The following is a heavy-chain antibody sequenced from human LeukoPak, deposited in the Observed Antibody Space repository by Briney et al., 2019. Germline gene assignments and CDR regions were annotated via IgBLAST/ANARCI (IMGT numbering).Heavy chain of an antibody. V-gene: IGHV4-59*01. CDR3: ARYQEEDYYDSSGYYLFDY. CDR2: IYYSGST. J-gene: IGHJ4*02. Sequence: RPSETLSLTCTVSGGSISSYYWSWIRQPPGKGLEWIGYIYYSGSTNYNPSLKSRVTISVGTSKNQFSLKLSSVTAADTAVYYCARYQEEDYYDSSGYYLFDYWGQGTLVTVSS. D-gene: IGHD3-22*01. CDR1: GGSISSYY.